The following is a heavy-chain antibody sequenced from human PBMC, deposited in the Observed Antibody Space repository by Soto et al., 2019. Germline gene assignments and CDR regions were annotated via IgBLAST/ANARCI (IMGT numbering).Heavy chain of an antibody. Sequence: SEPLSLSCTVAGGSMRSYFWTWIREPPVKGLEWNCYIHHSGTISFFPSFDPSLRSQVCNSEDSSKNHFSLKLLSVTTADTAVYCFSAGDASSRNLAPNCKDFWGQGTMVTGS. D-gene: IGHD6-13*01. CDR3: SAGDASSRNLAPNCKDF. CDR2: IHHSGTISFFP. J-gene: IGHJ4*02. CDR1: GGSMRSYF. V-gene: IGHV4-59*01.